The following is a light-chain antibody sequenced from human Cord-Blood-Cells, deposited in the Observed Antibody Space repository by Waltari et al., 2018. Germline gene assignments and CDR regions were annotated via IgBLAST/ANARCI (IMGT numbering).Light chain of an antibody. J-gene: IGKJ4*01. CDR2: DAS. V-gene: IGKV1-33*01. CDR3: QQYDNLPLT. Sequence: DIQMTQSPSSLSASVGERVTITCQASQEISNYLNWYQQKPGKAPKLLIYDASNLETGVPSRFSGSGSGTDFTFTISSLQPEDIATYYCQQYDNLPLTFGGGTKVEIK. CDR1: QEISNY.